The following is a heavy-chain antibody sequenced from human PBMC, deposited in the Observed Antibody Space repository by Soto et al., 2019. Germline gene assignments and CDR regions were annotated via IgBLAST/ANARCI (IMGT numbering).Heavy chain of an antibody. CDR1: GYMFTEYY. V-gene: IGHV1-46*01. D-gene: IGHD2-2*01. J-gene: IGHJ5*02. CDR3: ARDLVGRSARGGDWSDP. CDR2: INPNKGNT. Sequence: QVQLVQSGAEVKKPGASVTVSCKASGYMFTEYYIHWVRQAPGHGLEWMGIINPNKGNTGYAQKFRGRVTMTGDTSTNTVYMELRSLTSEDTAVYYCARDLVGRSARGGDWSDPWGQGTQVTVSS.